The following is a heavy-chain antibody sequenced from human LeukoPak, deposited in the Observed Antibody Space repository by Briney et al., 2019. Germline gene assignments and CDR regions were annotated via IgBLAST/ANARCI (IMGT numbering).Heavy chain of an antibody. Sequence: ASVKVSCKASGYTFTSYGISWVRQAPGRGLEWMGWISAYNGNTNYAQKFQGRVTMTTDTSTSTAYMELRSLRSDDTAMYYCARDIKRSRARWENLGFDPWGQGTLVTVSS. CDR1: GYTFTSYG. D-gene: IGHD1-14*01. J-gene: IGHJ5*02. CDR3: ARDIKRSRARWENLGFDP. CDR2: ISAYNGNT. V-gene: IGHV1-18*01.